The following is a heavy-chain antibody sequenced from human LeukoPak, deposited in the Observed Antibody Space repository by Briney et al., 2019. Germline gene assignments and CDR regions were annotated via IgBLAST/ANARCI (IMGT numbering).Heavy chain of an antibody. CDR3: ARHFGTAYYVTATGGGYFDY. D-gene: IGHD3-10*02. CDR2: IYYSGSA. Sequence: SETLSLTCTVSGGSISSYYWSWIRQPPGKGLEWIGYIYYSGSANYNPSLKSRVTISVDTSKNQFSLKLSSVTAADTAVYYCARHFGTAYYVTATGGGYFDYWGQGTLVTVSS. V-gene: IGHV4-59*08. CDR1: GGSISSYY. J-gene: IGHJ4*02.